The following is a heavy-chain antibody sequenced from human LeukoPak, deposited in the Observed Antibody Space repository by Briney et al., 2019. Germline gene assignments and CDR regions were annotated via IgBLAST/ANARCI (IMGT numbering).Heavy chain of an antibody. J-gene: IGHJ4*02. CDR3: ARDWSCSTSTCYKGFDY. Sequence: SETLSLTCIVSGGSIGNYYWSWIRQSAGKGLEWIGRIYTSGSTNYNPSLESRVTMSVDTSKNQVSLKLSSVTAADTAVYFCARDWSCSTSTCYKGFDYWGQGTLVTVSS. V-gene: IGHV4-4*07. CDR2: IYTSGST. CDR1: GGSIGNYY. D-gene: IGHD2-2*01.